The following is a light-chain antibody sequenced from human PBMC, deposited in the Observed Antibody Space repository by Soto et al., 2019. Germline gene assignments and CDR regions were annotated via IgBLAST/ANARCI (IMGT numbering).Light chain of an antibody. J-gene: IGKJ4*01. CDR1: QNIVNY. CDR3: QQSYSVPLT. CDR2: GAS. V-gene: IGKV1-39*01. Sequence: DIQMTRSPSSLSASVGDRVTITCRASQNIVNYLNWYQRKPGKAPKLLIYGASSLQRGVPSRFSGSGSGTDFTLTISTLQPEDFGTFYCQQSYSVPLTFGGGTKVEIK.